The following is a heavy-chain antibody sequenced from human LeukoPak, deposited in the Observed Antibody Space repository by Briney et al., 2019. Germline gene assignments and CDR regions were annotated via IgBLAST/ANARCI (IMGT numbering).Heavy chain of an antibody. CDR2: INHSGST. J-gene: IGHJ4*02. D-gene: IGHD2-21*02. V-gene: IGHV4-34*01. CDR3: ARGGTYCGGDCRYPTPYYFDY. CDR1: GGSFSGYY. Sequence: SETLSFTCAVYGGSFSGYYWSWIRQPPGKGLEWIGEINHSGSTNYNPSLKSRVTISVDTSKNQFSLKLSSVTAADTAVYYCARGGTYCGGDCRYPTPYYFDYWGQGTLVTVSS.